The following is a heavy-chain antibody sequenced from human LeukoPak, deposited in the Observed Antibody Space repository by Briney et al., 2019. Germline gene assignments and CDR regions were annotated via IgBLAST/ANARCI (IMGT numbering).Heavy chain of an antibody. D-gene: IGHD3-10*01. CDR1: GFTFSSYE. V-gene: IGHV3-48*03. CDR2: ISSSGSTI. CDR3: ARDVNYYGSGSYDY. J-gene: IGHJ4*02. Sequence: GGSLRLSCAASGFTFSSYEMNWVRQAPGKGPEWVSYISSSGSTIYYADSVKGRFTISRDNAKNSLYLQMNSLRAEDTAVYYCARDVNYYGSGSYDYWGQGTLVTVSS.